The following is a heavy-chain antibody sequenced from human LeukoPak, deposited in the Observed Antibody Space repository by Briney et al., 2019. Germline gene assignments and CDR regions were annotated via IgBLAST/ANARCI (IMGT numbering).Heavy chain of an antibody. D-gene: IGHD4-17*01. J-gene: IGHJ4*02. CDR1: GFTFSSYG. Sequence: GGSLRLSCAASGFTFSSYGMHWVRQAPGKGLEWVAVISYDGSYKYYADSVKGRFTISRDNSKNTLYLQMNSLRAEDTAVYYCAKVGDYGGYALDYWGQGTLVTVSS. CDR2: ISYDGSYK. CDR3: AKVGDYGGYALDY. V-gene: IGHV3-30*18.